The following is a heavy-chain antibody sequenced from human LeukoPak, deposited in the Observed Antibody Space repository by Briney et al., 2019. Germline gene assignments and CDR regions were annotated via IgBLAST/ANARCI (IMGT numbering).Heavy chain of an antibody. CDR1: GFTFSSYE. J-gene: IGHJ6*03. Sequence: GGSLRLSCAASGFTFSSYEMNWVRQAPGKGLEWVSYISSSGSTIYYADSVKGRFTISRDNAKNSLYLQMNSLRDEDTAVYYCARDTYGSGSYGYYYMDVWGKGTTVTVSS. CDR3: ARDTYGSGSYGYYYMDV. V-gene: IGHV3-48*03. CDR2: ISSSGSTI. D-gene: IGHD3-10*01.